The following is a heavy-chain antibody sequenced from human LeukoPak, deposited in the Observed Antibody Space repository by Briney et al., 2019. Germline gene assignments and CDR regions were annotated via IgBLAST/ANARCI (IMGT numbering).Heavy chain of an antibody. V-gene: IGHV4-4*07. CDR3: ARGPYGNNWYSFDY. Sequence: PSETLSLTCTVSGGSISSFYWSWFRQPAGKGLEWIGRIYSSGSTNYNPSLKSRLTMSVDTSKNQFSLRLSSVTAADTAVYYCARGPYGNNWYSFDYWGQGTLVTVSS. J-gene: IGHJ4*02. CDR1: GGSISSFY. D-gene: IGHD6-13*01. CDR2: IYSSGST.